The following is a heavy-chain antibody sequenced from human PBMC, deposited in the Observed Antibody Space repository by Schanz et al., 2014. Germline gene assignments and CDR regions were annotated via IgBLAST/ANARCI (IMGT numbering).Heavy chain of an antibody. CDR2: ISDSGTYT. CDR3: ARDRRNADLDY. CDR1: GFTFSSYA. D-gene: IGHD1-1*01. Sequence: EVPLLESGGGLVQPGGSLRLSCAASGFTFSSYAMSWVRQAPGKGLEWLSYISDSGTYTNYADSVKGRFTISRDNAKNSLFLQMNSLRPEDTALYYCARDRRNADLDYWGQGTLVTVSS. J-gene: IGHJ4*02. V-gene: IGHV3-48*04.